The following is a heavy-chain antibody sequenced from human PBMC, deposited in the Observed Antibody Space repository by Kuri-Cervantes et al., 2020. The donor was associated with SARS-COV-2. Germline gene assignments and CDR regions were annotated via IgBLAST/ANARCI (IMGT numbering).Heavy chain of an antibody. J-gene: IGHJ6*02. CDR1: GGTFSSYA. CDR2: IIPIFGTA. Sequence: SVKVSCKASGGTFSSYAISWVRQAPGQGLEWMGGIIPIFGTANYAQKFQGRVTITADESTSTAYMELSGLRSEDTAVYYCARHGITGTTHYYGMDVWGQGTTVTVSS. D-gene: IGHD1-7*01. CDR3: ARHGITGTTHYYGMDV. V-gene: IGHV1-69*13.